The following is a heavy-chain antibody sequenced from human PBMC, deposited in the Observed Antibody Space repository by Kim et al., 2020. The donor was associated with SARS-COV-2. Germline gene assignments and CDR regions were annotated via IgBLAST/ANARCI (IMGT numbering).Heavy chain of an antibody. D-gene: IGHD6-19*01. J-gene: IGHJ4*02. Sequence: NYAQKLQGRVTMTTDTPTSTAYMGLRSLRSDDTAVYYCAREVAVAGSFDYWGQGTLVTVSS. V-gene: IGHV1-18*01. CDR3: AREVAVAGSFDY.